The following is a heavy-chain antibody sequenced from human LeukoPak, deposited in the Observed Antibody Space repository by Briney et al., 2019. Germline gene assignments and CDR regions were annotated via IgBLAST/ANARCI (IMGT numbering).Heavy chain of an antibody. D-gene: IGHD6-19*01. CDR1: GFTFSSYA. CDR2: ISGSGGST. V-gene: IGHV3-23*01. Sequence: GASLRLSCAASGFTFSSYAMSWVRQAPGKGLEWVSAISGSGGSTYYADSVKGRFTISRDNSKNTLYLQMNSLRAEDTAVYYCAKRRVTGSGRYYYYGMDVWGQGTTVTVSS. CDR3: AKRRVTGSGRYYYYGMDV. J-gene: IGHJ6*02.